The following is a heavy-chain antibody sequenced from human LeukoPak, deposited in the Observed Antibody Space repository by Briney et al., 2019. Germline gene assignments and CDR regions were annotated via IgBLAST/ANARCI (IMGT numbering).Heavy chain of an antibody. CDR2: IWYDGSNK. J-gene: IGHJ4*02. V-gene: IGHV3-33*01. CDR1: GFTFSSYG. CDR3: ARLAVGAPYYFDY. D-gene: IGHD1-26*01. Sequence: GGSLRFSCAASGFTFSSYGMHWVRQAPGKGLEWVAVIWYDGSNKYYADSVKGRFTISRDNSKNTLYLQMNSLRAEDTAVYYCARLAVGAPYYFDYWGQGTLVTVSS.